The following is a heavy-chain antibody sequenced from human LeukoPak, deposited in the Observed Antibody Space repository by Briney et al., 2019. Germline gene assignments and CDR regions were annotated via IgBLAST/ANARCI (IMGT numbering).Heavy chain of an antibody. CDR2: ISGGGGST. Sequence: GGSPRLSCAASGFTFRSYAMCWVRQAPGKGLEWVSAISGGGGSTYYADSVKGRFTISRDNSKNTLYLQMNSLRAEDTAVYYCAKRASGWYGAFDIWGQGTMVTVSS. V-gene: IGHV3-23*01. J-gene: IGHJ3*02. CDR3: AKRASGWYGAFDI. D-gene: IGHD6-19*01. CDR1: GFTFRSYA.